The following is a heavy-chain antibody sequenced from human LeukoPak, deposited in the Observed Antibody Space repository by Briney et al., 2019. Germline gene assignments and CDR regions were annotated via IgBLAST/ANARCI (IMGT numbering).Heavy chain of an antibody. CDR3: ARVVAQGGKGNWFDP. D-gene: IGHD4-23*01. CDR2: INPSGGST. Sequence: ASVTVSCTASGYTFTSYYMHWVRQAPGQGLEWMGIINPSGGSTSYAQKFQGRVTMTRDTSTSTVYMELSSLRSEDTAVYYCARVVAQGGKGNWFDPWGQGTLVTVSS. V-gene: IGHV1-46*01. CDR1: GYTFTSYY. J-gene: IGHJ5*02.